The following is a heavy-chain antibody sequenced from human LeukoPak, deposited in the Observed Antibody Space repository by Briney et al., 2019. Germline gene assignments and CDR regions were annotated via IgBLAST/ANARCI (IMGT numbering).Heavy chain of an antibody. V-gene: IGHV3-48*03. J-gene: IGHJ4*02. D-gene: IGHD4-11*01. CDR1: GFTFSSYE. CDR2: ISSSGSTI. CDR3: AESRNGMVDY. Sequence: SGGSLRLPCAASGFTFSSYEMNWVRQAPGKGLEWVSYISSSGSTIYYADSVKGRFTISRDNAKNSLYLQMNSLRAEDTAVYYCAESRNGMVDYWGQGTLVTVSS.